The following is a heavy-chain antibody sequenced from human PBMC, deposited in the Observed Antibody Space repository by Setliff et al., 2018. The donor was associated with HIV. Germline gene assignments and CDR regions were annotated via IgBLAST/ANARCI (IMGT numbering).Heavy chain of an antibody. CDR3: VRTIYEWGAFDV. Sequence: ASVKVSCKASGYTFTNSDINWVRQATGQGLEWMGWMNPKSGNTGYAQRFQGRVTMTRDTSTSTVYMQLSSLRSEDTAVYYCVRTIYEWGAFDVWGQGTMVTVSS. V-gene: IGHV1-8*02. CDR1: GYTFTNSD. D-gene: IGHD2-8*01. CDR2: MNPKSGNT. J-gene: IGHJ3*01.